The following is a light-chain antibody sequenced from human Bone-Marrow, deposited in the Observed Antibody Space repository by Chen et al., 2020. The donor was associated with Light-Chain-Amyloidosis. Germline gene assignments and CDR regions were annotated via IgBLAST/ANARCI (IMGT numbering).Light chain of an antibody. Sequence: EIVLTQSPATLSLSPGERATLSCRASQGVSSYLAWYQQKPGQAPRLLIYGASNRATGIPARFSGSGSGTDFTLTISSLEPEDFAVYYCQQRIHWPLTFGGGTKVEIK. CDR1: QGVSSY. J-gene: IGKJ4*01. CDR3: QQRIHWPLT. V-gene: IGKV3-11*01. CDR2: GAS.